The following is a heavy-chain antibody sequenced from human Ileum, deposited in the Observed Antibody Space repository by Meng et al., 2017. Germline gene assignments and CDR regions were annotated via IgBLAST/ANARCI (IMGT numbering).Heavy chain of an antibody. V-gene: IGHV3-23*01. Sequence: GESLKISCGASGFIFSAHGMSWVRQAPGEGLEWVSSISASGDNTYYADSVQGRFTISRDNSKNTLYLQMNTLRAEDTALYYCARLAVRRVYSGSDYWGQGNLVTVSS. CDR1: GFIFSAHG. CDR3: ARLAVRRVYSGSDY. D-gene: IGHD1-26*01. CDR2: ISASGDNT. J-gene: IGHJ4*02.